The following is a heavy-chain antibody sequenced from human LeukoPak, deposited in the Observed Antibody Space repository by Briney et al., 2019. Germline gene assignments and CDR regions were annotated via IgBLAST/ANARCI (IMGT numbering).Heavy chain of an antibody. J-gene: IGHJ4*02. D-gene: IGHD3-22*01. CDR2: ISGSGINT. CDR1: GFTFNNYG. V-gene: IGHV3-23*01. Sequence: GGSLRLSCAVSGFTFNNYGMSWVRQAPGKGLEWVSAISGSGINTYYADSVKGRFTISRDNSKNTLYLQMNSLRAEDTAVYYCAKDAPHYDSSGYYYVGPFDYWGQGTLVTVSS. CDR3: AKDAPHYDSSGYYYVGPFDY.